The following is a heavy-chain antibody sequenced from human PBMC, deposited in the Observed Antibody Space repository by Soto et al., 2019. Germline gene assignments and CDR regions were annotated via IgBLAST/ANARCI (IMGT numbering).Heavy chain of an antibody. V-gene: IGHV3-30-3*01. CDR2: ISYDGSNK. CDR3: ARGPQPIIVVVPLSA. J-gene: IGHJ5*02. CDR1: GFTFSSYA. Sequence: QVQLVESGGGVVQPGRSLRLSCAASGFTFSSYAMHWVRQAPGKGLEWVAVISYDGSNKYYADSVKGRFTISRDNSKNTLSLQMTRLRAEDTAVYYCARGPQPIIVVVPLSAWGQGTLVTVSS. D-gene: IGHD3-22*01.